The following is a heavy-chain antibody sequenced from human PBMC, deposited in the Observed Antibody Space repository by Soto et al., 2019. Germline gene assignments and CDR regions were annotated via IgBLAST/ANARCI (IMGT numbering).Heavy chain of an antibody. CDR3: TRRGSSGTPVDY. J-gene: IGHJ4*02. CDR2: IYHSGST. V-gene: IGHV4-38-2*01. CDR1: DYSISSGHY. Sequence: PSETLSLTCGVSDYSISSGHYWGWIRQPPGKGLEWIGNIYHSGSTHYNPALKSRVTISVDTSKNQFSLKLKSVTAADTAVYYCTRRGSSGTPVDYWGQGTLVTVSS. D-gene: IGHD1-26*01.